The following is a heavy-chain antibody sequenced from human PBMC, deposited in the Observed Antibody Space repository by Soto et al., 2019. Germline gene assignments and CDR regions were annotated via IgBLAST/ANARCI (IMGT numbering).Heavy chain of an antibody. D-gene: IGHD5-12*01. Sequence: VQLVQSGAEVKKPGASVKISCTASGISYTTYAIHWVRQAPGQGLEWMGWINAGNGDTRYSQRFQGRVTHTRDTSATTTYMDLSSLRSEDTSLYYCARAISGYVTWGQGTLVTVSS. CDR1: GISYTTYA. CDR3: ARAISGYVT. V-gene: IGHV1-3*01. J-gene: IGHJ4*02. CDR2: INAGNGDT.